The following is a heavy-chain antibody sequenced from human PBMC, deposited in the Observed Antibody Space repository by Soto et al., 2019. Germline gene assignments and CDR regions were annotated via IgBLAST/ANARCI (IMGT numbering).Heavy chain of an antibody. D-gene: IGHD6-13*01. J-gene: IGHJ6*02. V-gene: IGHV1-69*13. CDR2: IIPIFGTA. CDR3: ARGRYSSSWLGYYYGMDV. CDR1: GGTFSSYA. Sequence: SVKVSCKASGGTFSSYAISWVRQAPGQGLEWMGGIIPIFGTANYAQKFQGRVTITADESTSTAYMELSSLRSEDTAVYYCARGRYSSSWLGYYYGMDVWGQGTTVTV.